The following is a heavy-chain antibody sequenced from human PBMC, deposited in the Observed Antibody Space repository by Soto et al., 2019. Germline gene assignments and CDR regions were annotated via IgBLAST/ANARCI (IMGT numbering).Heavy chain of an antibody. D-gene: IGHD5-12*01. V-gene: IGHV4-34*01. CDR2: INHSGST. CDR1: GGSFSGYY. CDR3: ARLKYSGYDYRYYYYGMDV. J-gene: IGHJ6*02. Sequence: FGTLSLTCAVYGGSFSGYYWSWIRQPPGKGLEWIGEINHSGSTNYNPSLKSRVTISVDTSKNQLSLKLSSVTAADTAVYYCARLKYSGYDYRYYYYGMDVWGQGTTVTVSS.